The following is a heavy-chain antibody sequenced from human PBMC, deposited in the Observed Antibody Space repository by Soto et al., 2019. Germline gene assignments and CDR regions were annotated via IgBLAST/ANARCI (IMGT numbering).Heavy chain of an antibody. Sequence: GGSLRLSCAASGFTFSSYWMSWVRQAPGKGLEWVANIKQDGSEKYYGDSVKGRFTISRDNAKNSLYLQMNSLRAEDTAVYYCERVAAAGADAFDIWGQGTMVTVSS. CDR2: IKQDGSEK. V-gene: IGHV3-7*01. CDR3: ERVAAAGADAFDI. J-gene: IGHJ3*02. CDR1: GFTFSSYW. D-gene: IGHD6-13*01.